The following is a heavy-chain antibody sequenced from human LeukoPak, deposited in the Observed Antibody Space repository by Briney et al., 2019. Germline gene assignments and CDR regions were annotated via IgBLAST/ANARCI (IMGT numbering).Heavy chain of an antibody. D-gene: IGHD6-6*01. Sequence: PSETLSLTCTVSGGSISGFYWSWIRQPPGKGLEWIGYIYYSGSTNYNPSLKSRVTISVDTSKNQFSLKLSSVTAADTAVYYCASSSSGWWYFDYWGQGTLVTVSS. CDR1: GGSISGFY. J-gene: IGHJ4*02. V-gene: IGHV4-59*01. CDR3: ASSSSGWWYFDY. CDR2: IYYSGST.